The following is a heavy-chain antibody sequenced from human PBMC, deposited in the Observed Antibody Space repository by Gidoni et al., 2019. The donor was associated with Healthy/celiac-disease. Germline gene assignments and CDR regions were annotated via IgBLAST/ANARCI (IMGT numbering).Heavy chain of an antibody. CDR3: ARVEVYCGGDCYSGY. J-gene: IGHJ4*02. CDR2: ISSSSSYI. CDR1: GFNFSSYS. V-gene: IGHV3-21*01. D-gene: IGHD2-21*02. Sequence: EVQLVESGGGLVKHGGSLRLSCSAFGFNFSSYSMNWVRQAPGKGLEWVSSISSSSSYIYYADSVKGRFTIARDNAKNSLYLQMNSLRAEDTAVYYCARVEVYCGGDCYSGYWGQGTLVTVSS.